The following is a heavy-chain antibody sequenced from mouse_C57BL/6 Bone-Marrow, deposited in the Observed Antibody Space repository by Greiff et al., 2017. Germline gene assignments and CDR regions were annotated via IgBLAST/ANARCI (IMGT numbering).Heavy chain of an antibody. CDR3: ARYEGCNGSMDY. Sequence: QVQLQQSGAELVRPGTSVKMSCKASGYTFTNYWIGWAKQRPGHGLEWIGDIYPGGGYTNYNEKFKGEATLTADKSSSTAYMQFSSLTSEDSAIYYGARYEGCNGSMDYWGQGTSVTVSS. D-gene: IGHD3-3*01. CDR1: GYTFTNYW. CDR2: IYPGGGYT. J-gene: IGHJ4*01. V-gene: IGHV1-63*01.